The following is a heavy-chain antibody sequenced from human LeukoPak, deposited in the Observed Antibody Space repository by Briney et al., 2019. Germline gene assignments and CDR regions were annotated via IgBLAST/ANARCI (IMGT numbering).Heavy chain of an antibody. D-gene: IGHD3-10*01. Sequence: GESLKISCRGSGYSFTSYWIGWVRQMPGKGLEWMGIIYPGDSDTRYSPSFQGQVTISADKSISTAYLQWSSLKASDTAMYYCARHVRNSLWFGEPFDYWGQGTLVTVSS. J-gene: IGHJ4*02. V-gene: IGHV5-51*01. CDR2: IYPGDSDT. CDR1: GYSFTSYW. CDR3: ARHVRNSLWFGEPFDY.